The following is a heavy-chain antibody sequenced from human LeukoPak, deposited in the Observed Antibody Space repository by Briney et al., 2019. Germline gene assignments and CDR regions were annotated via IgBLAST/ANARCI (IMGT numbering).Heavy chain of an antibody. D-gene: IGHD6-13*01. Sequence: ASVKVSCKASGYTSTGYYMHWVRQAPGQGLEWMGWINPNSGGTNYAQKFQGRVTMTRDTSISTAYMELSRLRSDDTAVYYCARSLGYTSSWYLDYWGQGTLVTVSS. CDR2: INPNSGGT. J-gene: IGHJ4*02. V-gene: IGHV1-2*02. CDR1: GYTSTGYY. CDR3: ARSLGYTSSWYLDY.